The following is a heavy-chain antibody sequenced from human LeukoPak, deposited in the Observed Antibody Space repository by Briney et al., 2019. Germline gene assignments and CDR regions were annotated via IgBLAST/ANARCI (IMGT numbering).Heavy chain of an antibody. Sequence: GGSLRLSCTASGFAFSNHAMSWVRQAPGKGLEWVSSISISRGTTYYADSVKGRFTISRENSKSTLYLQMNSLRADDTAVYYCANEIRPNDYWGQGTLVTVSS. V-gene: IGHV3-23*01. CDR3: ANEIRPNDY. CDR1: GFAFSNHA. J-gene: IGHJ4*02. D-gene: IGHD4-17*01. CDR2: ISISRGTT.